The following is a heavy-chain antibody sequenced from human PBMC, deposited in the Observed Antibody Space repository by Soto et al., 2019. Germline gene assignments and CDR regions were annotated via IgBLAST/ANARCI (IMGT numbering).Heavy chain of an antibody. V-gene: IGHV3-30*04. CDR2: ISYNGRNK. D-gene: IGHD3-16*01. J-gene: IGHJ4*02. CDR3: ARQAKIGDRSQFYFDS. Sequence: LRLSCAASGFTFSFYAMHWVRQAPGKGLEWVAVISYNGRNKHYVDSVKGRFTISRDNSQDTLYLQMDSLRPDDTAVYYCARQAKIGDRSQFYFDSWGQGTLVTVSS. CDR1: GFTFSFYA.